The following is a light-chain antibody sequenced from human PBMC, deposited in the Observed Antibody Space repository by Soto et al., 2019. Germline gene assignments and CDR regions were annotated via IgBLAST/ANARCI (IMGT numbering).Light chain of an antibody. CDR1: QSISNY. CDR3: QHRYSTRGT. Sequence: MNNSLSSLSVTKGDSVTITCRTSQSISNYLNWYQQKPGRAPKLLIYAASTLQSGVPSRFSGSGSGTDFTLTISSLQPDDVATYYCQHRYSTRGTFGQWTKVDI. J-gene: IGKJ1*01. V-gene: IGKV1-39*01. CDR2: AAS.